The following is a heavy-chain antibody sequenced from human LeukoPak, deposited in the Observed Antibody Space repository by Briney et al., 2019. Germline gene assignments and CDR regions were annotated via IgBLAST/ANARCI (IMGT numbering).Heavy chain of an antibody. V-gene: IGHV7-4-1*02. Sequence: ASVKVSCKASGYTFTSYAMNWVRQAPGQGLEWMGWINTYTGNPTYAQGFTGRFVFSLDTSGSTAYLQISSLKAEDTAVYYCARWDYDSSGYALYYFDYWGQGTLVTVSS. J-gene: IGHJ4*02. CDR3: ARWDYDSSGYALYYFDY. D-gene: IGHD3-22*01. CDR1: GYTFTSYA. CDR2: INTYTGNP.